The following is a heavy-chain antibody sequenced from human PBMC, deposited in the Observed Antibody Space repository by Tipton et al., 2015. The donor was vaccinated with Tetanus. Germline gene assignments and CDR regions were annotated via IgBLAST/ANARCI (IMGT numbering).Heavy chain of an antibody. V-gene: IGHV3-30-3*01. Sequence: SLRLSCAASGFTFSSYAMHWVRQAPGKGLEWVAVISYDGSNKYYADSVKGRFTISRDNSKNTLYLQMNSLRAEDTAVYYCARDFHHTVIAAAGTGGDYWGQGTLVTVSS. CDR3: ARDFHHTVIAAAGTGGDY. CDR2: ISYDGSNK. D-gene: IGHD6-13*01. J-gene: IGHJ4*02. CDR1: GFTFSSYA.